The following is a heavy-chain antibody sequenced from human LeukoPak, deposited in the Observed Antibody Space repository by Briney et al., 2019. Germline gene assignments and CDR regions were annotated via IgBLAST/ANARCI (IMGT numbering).Heavy chain of an antibody. CDR3: AKDITRYYDSSGYYGAFDI. J-gene: IGHJ3*02. D-gene: IGHD3-22*01. CDR2: MSGNSGRI. CDR1: GFTFDDYA. Sequence: GRSLRLSCAASGFTFDDYAMHWGRQAPGEGLEGGSGMSGNSGRIGYAESLKGRFTTSRDNAKNYLYLQMNSLRAEDTALYYCAKDITRYYDSSGYYGAFDIWGQGTMVTVSS. V-gene: IGHV3-9*01.